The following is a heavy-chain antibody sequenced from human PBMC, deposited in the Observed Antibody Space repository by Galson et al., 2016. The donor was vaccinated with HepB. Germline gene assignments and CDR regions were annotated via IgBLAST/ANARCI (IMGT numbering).Heavy chain of an antibody. CDR1: GFTFSNYG. CDR2: IRYDGSRT. D-gene: IGHD3-22*01. CDR3: ARGNYDSPGYFFDNWFDP. V-gene: IGHV3-33*07. J-gene: IGHJ5*02. Sequence: SLRLSCAVSGFTFSNYGMYWVRQAPGKGLEWVANIRYDGSRTYYADSVKGRFTISRDNSKSTVFLQMNSLRGEDTAVYYCARGNYDSPGYFFDNWFDPWGQGALVTVSS.